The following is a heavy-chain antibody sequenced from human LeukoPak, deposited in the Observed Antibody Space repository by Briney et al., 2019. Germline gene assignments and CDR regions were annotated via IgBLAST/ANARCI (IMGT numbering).Heavy chain of an antibody. Sequence: GGSLRLSCVASGFTFSTHVMHWVRQAPGKGLQWVAVISYDGSNKDHADSVKGRFTISRDNSKNTLYLQMNSLKVEDTAVYFCVRCHTGTRLYYFDYWGQGTLVTVSS. CDR2: ISYDGSNK. J-gene: IGHJ4*02. CDR1: GFTFSTHV. V-gene: IGHV3-30*03. D-gene: IGHD3-16*01. CDR3: VRCHTGTRLYYFDY.